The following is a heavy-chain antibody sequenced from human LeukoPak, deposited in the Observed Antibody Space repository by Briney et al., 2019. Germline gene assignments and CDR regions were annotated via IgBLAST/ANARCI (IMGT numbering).Heavy chain of an antibody. CDR3: ARHYNYDILTGPWGY. CDR1: GGSFSGYY. J-gene: IGHJ4*02. V-gene: IGHV4-34*01. Sequence: PSETLSLTCAVYGGSFSGYYWSWIRQPPGKGLEWIGEINHSGSTNYNPSLKSRVTISVDTSKNQFSLKLSSVTAADTAVYYCARHYNYDILTGPWGYWGQGTLVTVSS. CDR2: INHSGST. D-gene: IGHD3-9*01.